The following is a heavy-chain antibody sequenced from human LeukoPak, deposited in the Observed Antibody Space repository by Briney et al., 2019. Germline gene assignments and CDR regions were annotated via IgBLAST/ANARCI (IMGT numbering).Heavy chain of an antibody. CDR3: AKGRHFDS. V-gene: IGHV3-23*01. CDR1: GFTFNNYA. CDR2: IIASGDIT. Sequence: GGALRLSCAASGFTFNNYAMSWVRQAPGKGLEWVSSIIASGDITYYADSVKGRFTISRDNSKNTLHLQMNSLRAEDTAIFYCAKGRHFDSWARGPWSPCP. J-gene: IGHJ4*02.